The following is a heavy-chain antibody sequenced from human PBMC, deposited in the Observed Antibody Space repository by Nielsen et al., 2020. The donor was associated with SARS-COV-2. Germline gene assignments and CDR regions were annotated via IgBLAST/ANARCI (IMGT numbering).Heavy chain of an antibody. CDR1: GYTFTSYA. CDR2: INAGNGNT. V-gene: IGHV1-3*01. D-gene: IGHD3-3*01. CDR3: ARSLLDFWSGNFDY. Sequence: ASVKVSCKASGYTFTSYAMHWVRQAPGQRLGWMGWINAGNGNTKYSQKFQGRVTITRDTSASTAYMELSSLRSEDTAVYYCARSLLDFWSGNFDYWGQGTLVTVSS. J-gene: IGHJ4*02.